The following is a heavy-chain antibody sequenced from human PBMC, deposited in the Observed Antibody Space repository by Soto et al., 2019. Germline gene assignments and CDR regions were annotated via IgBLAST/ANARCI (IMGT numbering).Heavy chain of an antibody. D-gene: IGHD6-13*01. J-gene: IGHJ4*02. CDR3: ARDTSSSSWYAGYFDY. Sequence: GGPMRLSCAASGFTISSYSMNRVRQAPGKGLEWVSSISSSSSYIYYADSVKGRFTISRDNAKNSLYLQMNSLRAEDTAVYYCARDTSSSSWYAGYFDYWGQGTLVTGSS. V-gene: IGHV3-21*01. CDR1: GFTISSYS. CDR2: ISSSSSYI.